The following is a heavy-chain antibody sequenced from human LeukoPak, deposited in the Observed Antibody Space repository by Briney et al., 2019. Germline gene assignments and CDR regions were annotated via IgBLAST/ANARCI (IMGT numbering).Heavy chain of an antibody. CDR1: GYTFTSYA. Sequence: EASVKVSCKASGYTFTSYAMHWVRQAPGQRLEWMGWINAGNGNTKYSQEFQGRVTITRDTSASTAYMELSSLRSEDMAVYYCARDGAVAGILFFDYWGQGTLVTVSS. D-gene: IGHD6-19*01. CDR2: INAGNGNT. CDR3: ARDGAVAGILFFDY. J-gene: IGHJ4*02. V-gene: IGHV1-3*03.